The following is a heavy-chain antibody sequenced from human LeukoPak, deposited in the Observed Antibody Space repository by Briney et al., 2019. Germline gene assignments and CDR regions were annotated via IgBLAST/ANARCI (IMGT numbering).Heavy chain of an antibody. CDR2: TSDDGSKK. V-gene: IGHV3-30*03. CDR1: GFTFSSYS. D-gene: IGHD4-11*01. Sequence: LSGGSLRLSCAASGFTFSSYSMNWVRQAPGKGLEWVAVTSDDGSKKYYTDSVKGRFTISRDDSKNTLYLQMNSLRTEDTAMYYCARDFPDYRGYFDYWGQGTLVTVSS. J-gene: IGHJ4*02. CDR3: ARDFPDYRGYFDY.